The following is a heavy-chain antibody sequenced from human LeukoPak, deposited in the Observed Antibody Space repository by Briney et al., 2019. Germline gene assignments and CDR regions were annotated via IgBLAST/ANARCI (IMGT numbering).Heavy chain of an antibody. Sequence: PGGSLRLSCAASGFTFNSYAMSWVRQAPGKGLEWVSVISGSGGSSYYADSVKGRFTISRDNSKNTLYLQMNSLRVEDTAVYYCAKDGAIVATIHYFDYWGQGTLVTVSS. D-gene: IGHD5-12*01. CDR2: ISGSGGSS. J-gene: IGHJ4*02. CDR3: AKDGAIVATIHYFDY. CDR1: GFTFNSYA. V-gene: IGHV3-23*01.